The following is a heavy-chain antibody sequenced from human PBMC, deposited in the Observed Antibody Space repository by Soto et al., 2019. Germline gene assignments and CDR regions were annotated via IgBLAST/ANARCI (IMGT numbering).Heavy chain of an antibody. CDR2: IGSDGRRD. CDR3: AGDDDYGDNGLDY. CDR1: GFTFGRHG. Sequence: QVQLVESGGGVVQPGGSLRLSCAASGFTFGRHGMHWVRQAPGKGLEWVAVIGSDGRRDNYADSVKGRFTISRDNGQNTFDLKMNRLRAEDTAVYYCAGDDDYGDNGLDYWGQGTLVTVSS. V-gene: IGHV3-33*01. D-gene: IGHD4-17*01. J-gene: IGHJ4*02.